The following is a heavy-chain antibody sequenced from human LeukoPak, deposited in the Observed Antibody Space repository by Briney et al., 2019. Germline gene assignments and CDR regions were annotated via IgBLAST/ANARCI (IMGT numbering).Heavy chain of an antibody. J-gene: IGHJ2*01. D-gene: IGHD4/OR15-4a*01. CDR1: GFTVSNKY. CDR2: IYSGGST. Sequence: GGSLRLSCAASGFTVSNKYMNWVRQTPGKGLEWVSVIYSGGSTYYADSVKGRFTISRDNSKNTLYLQMNSLSIEDTAVYSCARVTVYGDDEGNYYFDIWGRGTLVTVSS. CDR3: ARVTVYGDDEGNYYFDI. V-gene: IGHV3-66*01.